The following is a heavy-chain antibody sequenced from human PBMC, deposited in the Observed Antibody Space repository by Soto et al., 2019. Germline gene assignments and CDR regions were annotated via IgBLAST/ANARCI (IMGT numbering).Heavy chain of an antibody. CDR1: GFTFSSYA. J-gene: IGHJ4*02. CDR2: ISGSGGST. Sequence: HPGGSLRLSCAASGFTFSSYAMSWVRQAPGKGLEWVSAISGSGGSTYYADSVRGRFTISRDNSKNTLYLQMNSLRAEDTAVYYCAKYGSSSWFFDYWGQGTLVTVSS. CDR3: AKYGSSSWFFDY. V-gene: IGHV3-23*01. D-gene: IGHD6-13*01.